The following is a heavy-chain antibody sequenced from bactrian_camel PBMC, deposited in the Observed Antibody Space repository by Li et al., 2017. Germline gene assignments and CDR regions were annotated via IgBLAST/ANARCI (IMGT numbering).Heavy chain of an antibody. D-gene: IGHD6*01. CDR2: IDSDGKT. CDR1: GYTSSEYC. Sequence: HVQLVESGGGSVQAGGSLRLSCAFSGYTSSEYCMTWWRQAPGNEREGVAGIDSDGKTTYENSVKGRFTISLDKAKNTLYLQMNSLKPEDTAMYYCAAVRYGGTWYPLCRARSADFGYWGQGTQVTVS. J-gene: IGHJ6*01. V-gene: IGHV3S6*01. CDR3: AAVRYGGTWYPLCRARSADFGY.